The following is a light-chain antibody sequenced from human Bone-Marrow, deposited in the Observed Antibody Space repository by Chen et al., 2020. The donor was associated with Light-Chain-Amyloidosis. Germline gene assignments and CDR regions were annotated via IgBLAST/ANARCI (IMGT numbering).Light chain of an antibody. J-gene: IGLJ3*02. CDR1: NICSTG. CDR2: DDS. CDR3: QVWDRSSDRPV. V-gene: IGLV3-21*02. Sequence: SYVLIQPSSVSVAPGQTAQNACRGNNICSTGVHWHQQTPGPAPLLVVYDDSGRPSGIPQRLSGSNSGNTATLTISRVEAGDEADYYCQVWDRSSDRPVFGGGTKLTVL.